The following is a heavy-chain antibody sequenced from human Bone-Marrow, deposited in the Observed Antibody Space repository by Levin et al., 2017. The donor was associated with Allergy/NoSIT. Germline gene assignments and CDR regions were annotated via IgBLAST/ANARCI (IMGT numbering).Heavy chain of an antibody. CDR1: GGSISSYY. Sequence: GSLRLSCTVSGGSISSYYWSWIRQPPGKGLEWIGYIYSSGNTNYNPSLKSRVTMSVDTSKNQFSLKLTSVTAADTAVYYCARGGPSWDYFDYWGQGAQVTVSS. V-gene: IGHV4-59*08. J-gene: IGHJ4*02. CDR2: IYSSGNT. D-gene: IGHD3-16*01. CDR3: ARGGPSWDYFDY.